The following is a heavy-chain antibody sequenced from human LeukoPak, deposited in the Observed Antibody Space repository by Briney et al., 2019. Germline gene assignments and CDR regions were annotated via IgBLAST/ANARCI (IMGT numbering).Heavy chain of an antibody. CDR2: IYHSGST. V-gene: IGHV4-31*03. CDR1: GGSISSGAYY. CDR3: ARGGPIDSSVGY. J-gene: IGHJ4*02. D-gene: IGHD6-19*01. Sequence: PSETLSLTCTVSGGSISSGAYYWSWIRQHPGKGLAWVGNIYHSGSTYYNPSLKSRVSISVDTSKNQFSLKLSSVTAADTAVYYCARGGPIDSSVGYWGQGTLVTVSS.